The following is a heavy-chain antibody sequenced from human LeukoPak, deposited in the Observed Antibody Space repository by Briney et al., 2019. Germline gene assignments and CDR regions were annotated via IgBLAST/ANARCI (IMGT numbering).Heavy chain of an antibody. J-gene: IGHJ4*02. CDR1: GFTFSSYA. CDR2: ISGSAGST. V-gene: IGHV3-23*01. Sequence: GSLRLSCAASGFTFSSYAMSWVRQAPGKGLEWVSAISGSAGSTYYADAVKGRFTISRDNSKSTLYLQMNSLRAEDSAVYYCAKEGNGDYYFDYWGQGTLVTVSS. D-gene: IGHD4-17*01. CDR3: AKEGNGDYYFDY.